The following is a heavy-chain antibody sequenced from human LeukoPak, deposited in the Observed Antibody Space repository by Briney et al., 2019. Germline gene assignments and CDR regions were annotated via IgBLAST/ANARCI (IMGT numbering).Heavy chain of an antibody. CDR3: ARDEATVTTPNWFDP. Sequence: ASVKVSCKASGYTFTSYGNSWVRQAPGQGLEWMGWISAYNGNTNYAQKLQGRVTMTTDTSTSTAYMELRSLRSDDTAVYYCARDEATVTTPNWFDPWGQGTLVTVSS. J-gene: IGHJ5*02. CDR2: ISAYNGNT. V-gene: IGHV1-18*01. D-gene: IGHD4-17*01. CDR1: GYTFTSYG.